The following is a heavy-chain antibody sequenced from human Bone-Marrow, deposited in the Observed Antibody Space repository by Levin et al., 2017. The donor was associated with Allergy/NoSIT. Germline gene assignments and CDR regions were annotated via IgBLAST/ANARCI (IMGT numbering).Heavy chain of an antibody. J-gene: IGHJ4*02. CDR3: ACLPEGGSETFDY. CDR2: IIPILGIA. Sequence: KISCKASGGTFSSYAISWVRQAPGQGLEWMGRIIPILGIANYAQKFQGRVTITADKSTSTAYMELSSLRSEDTAVYYCACLPEGGSETFDYWGQGTLVTVSS. D-gene: IGHD3-10*01. CDR1: GGTFSSYA. V-gene: IGHV1-69*04.